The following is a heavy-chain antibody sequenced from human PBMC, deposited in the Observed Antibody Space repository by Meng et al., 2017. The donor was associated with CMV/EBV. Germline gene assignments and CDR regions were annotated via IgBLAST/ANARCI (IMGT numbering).Heavy chain of an antibody. D-gene: IGHD2-21*01. CDR1: GFTFSSYS. CDR3: ASRAYCGGDCFDAFDI. V-gene: IGHV3-48*04. Sequence: GGSLRLSCAASGFTFSSYSMNWVRQAPGKGLEWVSYISSSSTIYHADSVKGRFTISRDNAKNSLYLQMNSLRAEDTAVYYCASRAYCGGDCFDAFDIWGQGTMVTVSS. CDR2: ISSSSTI. J-gene: IGHJ3*02.